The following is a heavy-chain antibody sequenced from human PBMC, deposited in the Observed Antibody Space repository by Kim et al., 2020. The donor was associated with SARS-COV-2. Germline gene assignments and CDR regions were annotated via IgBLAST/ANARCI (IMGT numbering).Heavy chain of an antibody. V-gene: IGHV3-23*01. D-gene: IGHD2-21*01. CDR2: TVGSDGPT. Sequence: GGSLRLSCTTSGFTFTGHAMGWVRQAPGRGLGWVSRTVGSDGPTYYVDSVKGRFSISRDDSKNTLYLQMSALRADDTAAYYCLKGGWGWIWAYWGQGTLVTVSS. CDR1: GFTFTGHA. CDR3: LKGGWGWIWAY. J-gene: IGHJ4*02.